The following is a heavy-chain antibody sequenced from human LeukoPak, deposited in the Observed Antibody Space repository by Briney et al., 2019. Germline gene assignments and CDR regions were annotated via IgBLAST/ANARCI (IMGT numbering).Heavy chain of an antibody. D-gene: IGHD2/OR15-2a*01. V-gene: IGHV4-39*01. CDR3: AIHVIVPHYYMDV. Sequence: SETLSLTCTVSGGSISSSSYYWGWIRQSPGKGLEWIGNIYYSGTTYYNPSLKSRVIISVHTSKNQFSLKLSSVTAADTAVYYCAIHVIVPHYYMDVWGKGTTVTVSS. CDR1: GGSISSSSYY. J-gene: IGHJ6*03. CDR2: IYYSGTT.